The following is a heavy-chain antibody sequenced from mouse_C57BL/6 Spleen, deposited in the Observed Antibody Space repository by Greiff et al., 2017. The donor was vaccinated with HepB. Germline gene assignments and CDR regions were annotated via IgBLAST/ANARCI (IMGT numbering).Heavy chain of an antibody. CDR1: GFTFSDYY. J-gene: IGHJ4*01. V-gene: IGHV5-16*01. Sequence: EVKLVESEGGLVQPGSSMKLSCTASGFTFSDYYMAWVRQVPEKGLEWVANINYDGSSTYYLDSLKSRFIISRDNAKNILYLQMSSLKSEDTATYYCARELGGYYDYPYAMDYWGQGTSVTVSS. D-gene: IGHD2-4*01. CDR2: INYDGSST. CDR3: ARELGGYYDYPYAMDY.